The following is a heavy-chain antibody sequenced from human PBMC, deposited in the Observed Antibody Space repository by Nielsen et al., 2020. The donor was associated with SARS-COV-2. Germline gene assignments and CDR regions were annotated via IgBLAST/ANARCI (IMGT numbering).Heavy chain of an antibody. Sequence: GESLKISCAASGFTFSSYAMSWVHQAPGKGLEWVSAISGSGGSTYYADSVKGRFTISRDNSKNTLYLQMNSLRAEDTAVYYCAKDKGTLVFYDILTGYYNVWGQGTLVTVSS. CDR1: GFTFSSYA. D-gene: IGHD3-9*01. J-gene: IGHJ4*02. V-gene: IGHV3-23*01. CDR2: ISGSGGST. CDR3: AKDKGTLVFYDILTGYYNV.